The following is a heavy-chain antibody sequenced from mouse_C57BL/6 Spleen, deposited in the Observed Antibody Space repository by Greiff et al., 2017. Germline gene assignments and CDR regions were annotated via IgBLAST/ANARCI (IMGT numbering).Heavy chain of an antibody. D-gene: IGHD2-5*01. CDR3: ARNEGLGYYSNYDYAMDY. J-gene: IGHJ4*01. CDR2: IHPNSGST. Sequence: VQLQQPGAELVKPGASVKLSCKASGYTFTSYWMHWVKQRPGQGLEWIGMIHPNSGSTNYNEKFKSKATLTVDKSSSTAYMQRSSLTSEDSAVYYCARNEGLGYYSNYDYAMDYWGQGTSVTVSS. CDR1: GYTFTSYW. V-gene: IGHV1-64*01.